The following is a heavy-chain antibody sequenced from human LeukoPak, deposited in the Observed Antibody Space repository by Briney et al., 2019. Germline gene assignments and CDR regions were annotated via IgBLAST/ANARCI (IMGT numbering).Heavy chain of an antibody. CDR3: AKSSPRRLLWFGELFSYFDY. CDR2: ISYDGSNK. J-gene: IGHJ4*02. Sequence: GGSLRLSCAASGFTFSSYGMHWVRQAPGKGLEWVAVISYDGSNKYYADSVKGRFTISRDNSKNTLYLQINSLRAEDTAVYYCAKSSPRRLLWFGELFSYFDYWGQGTLVTVSS. D-gene: IGHD3-10*01. V-gene: IGHV3-30*18. CDR1: GFTFSSYG.